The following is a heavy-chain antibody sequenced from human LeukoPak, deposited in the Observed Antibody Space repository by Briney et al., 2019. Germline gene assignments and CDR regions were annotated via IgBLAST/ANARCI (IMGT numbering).Heavy chain of an antibody. Sequence: GGSLRLSCAASGFTFSSYSMNWVRQAPGKGLEWVASISSSSSYIYYADSGKGRFTISRDNAKNSLYLQMNSLRAEDTAVYYCARDLTDIVVVVAATGPGGFDPWGQGTLVTVSS. D-gene: IGHD2-15*01. CDR3: ARDLTDIVVVVAATGPGGFDP. CDR2: ISSSSSYI. V-gene: IGHV3-21*01. J-gene: IGHJ5*02. CDR1: GFTFSSYS.